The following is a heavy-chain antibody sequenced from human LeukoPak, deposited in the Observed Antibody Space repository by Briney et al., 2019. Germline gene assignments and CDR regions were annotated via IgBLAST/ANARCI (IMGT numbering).Heavy chain of an antibody. V-gene: IGHV1-8*03. CDR2: MNTNSGNT. D-gene: IGHD1/OR15-1a*01. CDR3: ARGLLGRVKRTTRGRYLGY. Sequence: ASVKVSCKASGYTFTSYDINWVRQATGQGLEWMGWMNTNSGNTGYEQKFQGRVTITSNTSISTDYMELSSLRSEDTAVNYCARGLLGRVKRTTRGRYLGYWGQGTLVTVSS. CDR1: GYTFTSYD. J-gene: IGHJ4*02.